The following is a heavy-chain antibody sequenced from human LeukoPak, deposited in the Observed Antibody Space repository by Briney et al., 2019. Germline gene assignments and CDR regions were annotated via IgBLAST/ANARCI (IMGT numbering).Heavy chain of an antibody. Sequence: SETLSLTCAVYGGTFSGYYWSWIRQPPGKRLEWVGESNDSGGTNYNPSLKSRVTISADKSKNQVSLKLTSVTAADTAVYYCARSIAAEGHAFDIWGQGTMVTVSS. CDR2: SNDSGGT. V-gene: IGHV4-34*08. D-gene: IGHD6-25*01. CDR3: ARSIAAEGHAFDI. J-gene: IGHJ3*02. CDR1: GGTFSGYY.